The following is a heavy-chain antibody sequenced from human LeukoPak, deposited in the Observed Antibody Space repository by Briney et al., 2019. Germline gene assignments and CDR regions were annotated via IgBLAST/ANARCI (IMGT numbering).Heavy chain of an antibody. Sequence: GGSLRLSCAASGFTFSSYGMHWVRQAPGKGLEWVAVIWYDGSNKYYADSVKGRFTISRDNSKNTLYLQMNSLRAEDTAVYYCARQGYSSSSGGWFDPWGQGILVTVSS. D-gene: IGHD6-6*01. CDR3: ARQGYSSSSGGWFDP. V-gene: IGHV3-33*01. CDR1: GFTFSSYG. J-gene: IGHJ5*02. CDR2: IWYDGSNK.